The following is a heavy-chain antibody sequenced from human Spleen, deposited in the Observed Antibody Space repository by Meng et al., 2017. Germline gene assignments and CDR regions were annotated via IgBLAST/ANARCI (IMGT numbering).Heavy chain of an antibody. Sequence: GESLKISCTASGFTISPYTMHWVRLAPGKGLEWVAVIYYDGTSKKYADSVEGRFTVSRDSSKNTLYLQMNSLTAEDTAVYYCAKDAVGYGTYYFDYWGQGTLVTVSS. D-gene: IGHD5-12*01. CDR1: GFTISPYT. CDR3: AKDAVGYGTYYFDY. V-gene: IGHV3-30-3*02. J-gene: IGHJ4*02. CDR2: IYYDGTSK.